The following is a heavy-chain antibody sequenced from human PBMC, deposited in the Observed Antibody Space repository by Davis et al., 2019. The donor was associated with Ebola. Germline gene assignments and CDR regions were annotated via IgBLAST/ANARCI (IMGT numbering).Heavy chain of an antibody. V-gene: IGHV3-23*01. Sequence: GGSLRLSCAASGFTFSSFSMNWVRQAPGKGLEWVSAISGSGGSTYYADSVKGRFTISRDNFKNMLYLQMNSLRAEDTAVYYCARSGLSFGVVKYHYGMDVWGKGTTVTVSS. D-gene: IGHD3-3*01. CDR1: GFTFSSFS. CDR2: ISGSGGST. CDR3: ARSGLSFGVVKYHYGMDV. J-gene: IGHJ6*04.